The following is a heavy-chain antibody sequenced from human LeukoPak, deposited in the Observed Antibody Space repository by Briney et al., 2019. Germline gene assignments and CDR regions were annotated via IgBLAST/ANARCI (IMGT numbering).Heavy chain of an antibody. J-gene: IGHJ6*03. V-gene: IGHV4-59*02. CDR1: GGSVNSYY. CDR3: ARWYCVSNTCYHMDV. CDR2: IYYTGST. D-gene: IGHD2-2*01. Sequence: SETLSLTCTVSGGSVNSYYWSWIRQPPGEGLEWIGYIYYTGSTSYNPSLKSRVTMSVDTSKNQLSLKVSSVTAADTAVYYCARWYCVSNTCYHMDVWGKGTTVTVPS.